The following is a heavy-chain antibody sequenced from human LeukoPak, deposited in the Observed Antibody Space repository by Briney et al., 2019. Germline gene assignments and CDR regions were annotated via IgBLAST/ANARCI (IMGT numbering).Heavy chain of an antibody. CDR3: ARDQSPLNGGYSEGEVFDC. D-gene: IGHD5-12*01. CDR1: GYTFTSYG. CDR2: SSLNNVNK. Sequence: ASVKVSCKASGYTFTSYGINWLRQAPGQGLEWMGRSSLNNVNKNYIEKLQGRVTMTTDTSTSTAHMELRSLRPDDTAVSYCARDQSPLNGGYSEGEVFDCWGQGTLVTVSS. V-gene: IGHV1-18*01. J-gene: IGHJ4*02.